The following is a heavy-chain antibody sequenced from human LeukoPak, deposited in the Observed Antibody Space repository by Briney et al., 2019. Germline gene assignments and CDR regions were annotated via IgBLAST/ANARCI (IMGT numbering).Heavy chain of an antibody. Sequence: SGGSLRLSCAASGFAFGSYAMAWVRQAPGKGPEWVSHISGSGGIIYYTDSVKGRFTISRDNSKNTLYLQMDSLRAEDTAVYYCAKTTAGHSSGRYPGWPVDYWGQGTLVTVSS. CDR1: GFAFGSYA. D-gene: IGHD6-19*01. CDR3: AKTTAGHSSGRYPGWPVDY. V-gene: IGHV3-23*01. CDR2: ISGSGGII. J-gene: IGHJ4*02.